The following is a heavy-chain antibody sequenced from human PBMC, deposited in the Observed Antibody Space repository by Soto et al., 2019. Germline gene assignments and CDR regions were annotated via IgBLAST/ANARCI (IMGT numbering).Heavy chain of an antibody. J-gene: IGHJ6*03. CDR1: GFTFDDYA. D-gene: IGHD6-6*01. Sequence: EVQLVESGGGLVQPGRSLRLSCAASGFTFDDYAMHWVRQVPGKGLEWVSGISWNSGNIGYADSAKGRFTISRDNAKNSLYLQMNSLRVEDTALYYCAKDTYSSSPYYMDVWGKGTTVTVSS. CDR2: ISWNSGNI. CDR3: AKDTYSSSPYYMDV. V-gene: IGHV3-9*01.